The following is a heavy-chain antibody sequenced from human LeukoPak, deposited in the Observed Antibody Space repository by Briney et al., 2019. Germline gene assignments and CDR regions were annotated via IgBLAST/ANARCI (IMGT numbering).Heavy chain of an antibody. V-gene: IGHV1-18*01. J-gene: IGHJ5*02. D-gene: IGHD2-21*02. CDR1: GYTFTSYG. Sequence: ASVKVSCKASGYTFTSYGISWARQAPGRGLEWMGWISAYNGNTNYAQKLQGRVTMTTDTSTSTAYMELRSLRSDDTAVYYCARTEWVGTYWFDPWGQGTLVTVSS. CDR2: ISAYNGNT. CDR3: ARTEWVGTYWFDP.